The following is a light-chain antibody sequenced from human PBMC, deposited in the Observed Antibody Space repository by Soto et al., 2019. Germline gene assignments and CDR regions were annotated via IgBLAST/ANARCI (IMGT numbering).Light chain of an antibody. V-gene: IGKV1-5*03. J-gene: IGKJ1*01. CDR1: QNIRTW. CDR2: QAS. CDR3: QQYNSPWT. Sequence: DIQMTQSPSTLSAFVGDRVTITCRASQNIRTWLAWYQQKPGKAPKLLISQASNLESGVPSRFSGSGSGTEFTLGISSLQPDYFATYYCQQYNSPWTFGQGTKVVI.